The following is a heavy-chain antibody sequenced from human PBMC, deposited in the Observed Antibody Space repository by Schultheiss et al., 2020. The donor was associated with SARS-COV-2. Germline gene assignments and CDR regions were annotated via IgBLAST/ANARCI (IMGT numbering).Heavy chain of an antibody. Sequence: GESLKISCAASGFTFSSYAMSWGRQAPGKGLEWVSGISGSGDSTYYADSVKGRFTISRDNSKNTLYLQMNSLRAEDTAVYYCAKADCSSTSCLTGGRYYFDYWGQGTLVTVSS. CDR2: ISGSGDST. V-gene: IGHV3-23*01. D-gene: IGHD2-2*01. J-gene: IGHJ4*02. CDR1: GFTFSSYA. CDR3: AKADCSSTSCLTGGRYYFDY.